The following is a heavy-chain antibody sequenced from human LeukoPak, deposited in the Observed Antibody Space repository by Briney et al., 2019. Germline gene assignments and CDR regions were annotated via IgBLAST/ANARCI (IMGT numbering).Heavy chain of an antibody. D-gene: IGHD3-22*01. J-gene: IGHJ4*02. CDR3: AGLKVDYSGSAGYYYLDY. V-gene: IGHV1-69*06. CDR2: VLPLFGTA. CDR1: GGTFSNFA. Sequence: SVKVSCKASGGTFSNFALSWVRQAPGQGLEWVGRVLPLFGTANYAQKFQGRVTITADKSTSTGYMELSSLRSEDTAVYYCAGLKVDYSGSAGYYYLDYWGQGTPVTVSS.